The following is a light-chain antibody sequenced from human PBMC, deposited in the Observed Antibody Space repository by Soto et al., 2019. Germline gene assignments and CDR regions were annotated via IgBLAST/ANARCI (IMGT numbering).Light chain of an antibody. CDR2: DVS. CDR3: SSYTSSSTPYVV. Sequence: QSVLTQPRSVSGSPGQSVTISCTGTSSDVGGYNYVSWYQQHPGKAPKLMIYDVSKRPSGVPDRFSGSKSGSTASLTISGLQAEDEADYYCSSYTSSSTPYVVLGGGTKLTVL. J-gene: IGLJ2*01. V-gene: IGLV2-11*01. CDR1: SSDVGGYNY.